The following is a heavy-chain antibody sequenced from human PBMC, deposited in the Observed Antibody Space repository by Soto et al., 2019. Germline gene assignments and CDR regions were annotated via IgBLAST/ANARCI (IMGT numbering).Heavy chain of an antibody. CDR2: IGGRAINI. V-gene: IGHV3-23*01. D-gene: IGHD4-17*01. CDR3: VRYTVTTPIDY. CDR1: GFTFSSYA. Sequence: EVQLLESGGGLVQPGGSLRLSCAASGFTFSSYAMSWVRQAPGKGLEWVSGIGGRAINIYYADSVKGRFTISRDNSKNTLYLQMNSLKTDDTAVYYCVRYTVTTPIDYCGQGTLVTVSS. J-gene: IGHJ4*02.